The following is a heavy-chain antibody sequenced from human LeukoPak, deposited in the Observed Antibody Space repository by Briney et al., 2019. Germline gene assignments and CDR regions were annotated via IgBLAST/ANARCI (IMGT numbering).Heavy chain of an antibody. CDR1: GGSISSYY. Sequence: SETLSLTCTVSGGSISSYYWSWIRQPPGKGLEWIGYIYYSGSTNYNPSLKSRVTISVDTSKNRFSLKLSSVTAADTAVYYCASTGFGEFPTFDYWGQGTLVTVSS. CDR2: IYYSGST. V-gene: IGHV4-59*01. CDR3: ASTGFGEFPTFDY. J-gene: IGHJ4*02. D-gene: IGHD3-10*01.